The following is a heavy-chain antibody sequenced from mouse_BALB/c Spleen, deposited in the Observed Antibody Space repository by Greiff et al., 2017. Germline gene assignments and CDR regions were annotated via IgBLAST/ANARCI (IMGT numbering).Heavy chain of an antibody. CDR1: GYSITSGYY. V-gene: IGHV3-6*02. J-gene: IGHJ2*01. CDR3: ARDDY. Sequence: EVKLQESGPGLVKPSQSLSLTCSVTGYSITSGYYWNWIRQFPGNKLEWMGYISYDGSNNYNPSLKNRISITRDTSKNQFFLKFNSVTTEDTATYYCARDDYWGQGTTRTVSS. CDR2: ISYDGSN.